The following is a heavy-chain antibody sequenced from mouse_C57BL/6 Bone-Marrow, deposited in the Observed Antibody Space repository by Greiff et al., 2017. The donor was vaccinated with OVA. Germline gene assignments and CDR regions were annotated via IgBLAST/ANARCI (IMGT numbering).Heavy chain of an antibody. CDR2: GQGLEWIG. Sequence: QVQLQQPGPELARPWASVKISCQAFYTFFRRVHFAIRDTNYWMQWVKQRPGQGLEWIGAIYHGYGGTSYIQKFKGKATLTADKSASTAYMQLSSLTSEDSAVYYCATLCYGRSYEYFDVWGTGTTVTVSS. CDR3: SEDSAVYYCATLCYGRSYEYFDV. D-gene: IGHD1-1*01. J-gene: IGHJ1*03. CDR1: YTFFRRVH. V-gene: IGHV1-87*01.